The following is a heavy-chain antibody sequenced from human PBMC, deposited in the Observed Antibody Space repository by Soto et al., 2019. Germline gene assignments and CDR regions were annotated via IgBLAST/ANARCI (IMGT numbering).Heavy chain of an antibody. CDR3: ARDADTTGHYSHFDL. CDR1: GFTFSYYG. Sequence: QVQLVESGGGVVQPGGSLRLSCAASGFTFSYYGFHWVRKAPGKGLEWVAVMHTVGNEKYYVDSVKGRFTVSRDDSRNMVYMEMSGLRDEDTAEYFCARDADTTGHYSHFDLWGRGALVAVS. D-gene: IGHD3-9*01. V-gene: IGHV3-33*08. J-gene: IGHJ4*02. CDR2: MHTVGNEK.